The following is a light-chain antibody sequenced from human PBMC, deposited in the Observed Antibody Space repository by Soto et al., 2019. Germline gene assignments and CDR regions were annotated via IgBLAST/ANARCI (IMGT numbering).Light chain of an antibody. V-gene: IGKV1-27*01. CDR3: QKYNSAPRT. J-gene: IGKJ1*01. CDR1: QGISTY. Sequence: DIQMTQSPSSLSASVGDRVTITCRASQGISTYLAWYQQKPGKVHKLLIYAASTLQSWVPSRFSGSGSGTDFTLIISSLQPEDVATYYCQKYNSAPRTFGQGTKVEIK. CDR2: AAS.